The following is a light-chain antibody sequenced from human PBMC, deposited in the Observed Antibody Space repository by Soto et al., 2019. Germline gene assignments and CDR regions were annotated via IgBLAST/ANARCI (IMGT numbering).Light chain of an antibody. CDR3: QQSDSIPYT. V-gene: IGKV1-39*01. J-gene: IGKJ2*01. CDR2: GAS. CDR1: QSIGTY. Sequence: DIQMTQSPSSLSASVGDRVTISCRASQSIGTYLNWYQQQPGKAPKLLVHGASTLQSGVQSRFSGSGSGTDFTLTISCLQSEDFATYYCQQSDSIPYTFGQGTKLEIK.